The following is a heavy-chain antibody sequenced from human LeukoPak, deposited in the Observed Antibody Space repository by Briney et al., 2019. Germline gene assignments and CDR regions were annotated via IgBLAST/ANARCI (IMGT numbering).Heavy chain of an antibody. CDR3: ARFSQEEPPFDY. CDR1: GYTFTSYY. V-gene: IGHV1-46*03. CDR2: INPRGGST. Sequence: ASVKVSCKASGYTFTSYYMHWVRQAPGQGLEGMGIINPRGGSTSYAQKFQGRVTMTRDTSTSTVYMELSSLRSEDTAVYDCARFSQEEPPFDYWGQGTLVTVSS. J-gene: IGHJ4*02. D-gene: IGHD1-14*01.